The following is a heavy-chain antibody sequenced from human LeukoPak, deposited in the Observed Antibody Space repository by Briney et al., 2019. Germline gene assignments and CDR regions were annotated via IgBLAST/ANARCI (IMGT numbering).Heavy chain of an antibody. J-gene: IGHJ5*02. V-gene: IGHV4-34*01. CDR1: GGSFSGYH. CDR2: INHSGST. D-gene: IGHD3-10*01. CDR3: ARHRRKEVYYYGSGSYSWFDP. Sequence: PSETLSLTCAVYGGSFSGYHWSWIRQPPGKGLEWIGEINHSGSTNYNSSLKSRVTISVDTSKNQFSLKLSSVTAADTAVYYCARHRRKEVYYYGSGSYSWFDPWGQGTLVTVSS.